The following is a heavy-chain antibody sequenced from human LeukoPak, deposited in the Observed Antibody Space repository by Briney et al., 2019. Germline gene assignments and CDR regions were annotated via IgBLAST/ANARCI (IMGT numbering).Heavy chain of an antibody. CDR1: GFAFSNYA. V-gene: IGHV3-23*01. CDR2: ISDRGGIT. Sequence: GGSLRLSCAASGFAFSNYAISWVLQAPGKGLEWVSVISDRGGITFYADSVKGRFTISRDNSKNTLFLHMNSLTAEDTAVYFCALRGYGDYSPFDYWGQGTLVTVSS. D-gene: IGHD4-17*01. J-gene: IGHJ4*02. CDR3: ALRGYGDYSPFDY.